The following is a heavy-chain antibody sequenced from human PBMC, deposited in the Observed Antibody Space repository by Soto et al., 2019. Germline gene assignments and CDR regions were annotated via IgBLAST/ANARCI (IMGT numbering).Heavy chain of an antibody. CDR3: GSSEAAVGQSDY. J-gene: IGHJ4*02. Sequence: QVQMVQSGAEVKKPGSSVKVSCKASGGTFSSYTITWVRQAPGQGLEWMGRITATFGIANYAQKFQGRVTISADKSTITAYMELSSLTSEDTAVYYCGSSEAAVGQSDYWGQGTLVTVSP. V-gene: IGHV1-69*02. CDR1: GGTFSSYT. CDR2: ITATFGIA. D-gene: IGHD6-13*01.